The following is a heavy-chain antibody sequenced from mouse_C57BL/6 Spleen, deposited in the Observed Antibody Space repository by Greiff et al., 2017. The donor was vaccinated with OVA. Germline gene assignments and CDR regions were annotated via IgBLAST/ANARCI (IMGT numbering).Heavy chain of an antibody. CDR3: ARAPNWDVGRFDY. Sequence: QVQLQQPGAELVKPGASVKLSCKASGYTFTSYWMHWVKQRPGQGLEWIGMIHPNSGSTNYNEKFKSKATLTVDKSSSTAYMQHSSLSSEDSAVYYGARAPNWDVGRFDYWGQGTTLTVSS. D-gene: IGHD4-1*01. CDR2: IHPNSGST. V-gene: IGHV1-64*01. J-gene: IGHJ2*01. CDR1: GYTFTSYW.